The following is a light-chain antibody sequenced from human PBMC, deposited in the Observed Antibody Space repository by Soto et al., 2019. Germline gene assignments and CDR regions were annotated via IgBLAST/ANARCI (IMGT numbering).Light chain of an antibody. CDR2: EGI. J-gene: IGLJ1*01. Sequence: QSALTQPASVSGSPGQSITISCTGTSSTVGGFNVVSWYQQHPGKAPKVIIYEGIKRPSGASNRFSGSNSGSTASLTISGLQAEDEADYYCCSYVGATTYVFGTGTKAPS. V-gene: IGLV2-23*01. CDR1: SSTVGGFNV. CDR3: CSYVGATTYV.